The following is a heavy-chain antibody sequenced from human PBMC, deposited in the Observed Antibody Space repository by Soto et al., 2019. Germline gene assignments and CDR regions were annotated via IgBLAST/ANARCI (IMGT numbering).Heavy chain of an antibody. Sequence: SETLSLTCAVYGGSFSGYYWSWIRQPPGKGLEWIGEINHSGSTNYNPSLKSRVTISVDTSKNQFSLKLSSVTAADTAVYYCARSLRGNGSGSLGPYYYYYYMDVWGKGTTVTVSS. CDR2: INHSGST. D-gene: IGHD3-10*01. CDR1: GGSFSGYY. CDR3: ARSLRGNGSGSLGPYYYYYYMDV. V-gene: IGHV4-34*01. J-gene: IGHJ6*03.